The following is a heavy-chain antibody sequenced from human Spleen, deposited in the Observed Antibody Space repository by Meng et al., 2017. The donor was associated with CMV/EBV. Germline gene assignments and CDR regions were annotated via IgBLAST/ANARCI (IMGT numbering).Heavy chain of an antibody. Sequence: SVKVSCKASGGTFSRYGISWVRQAPGQGLEWMGGIIPIFGTANYAQKFQGRVTITTDESTSTAYMELSSLRSEDTAVYYCARDGTVVVPAAITIRHDAFDIWGQGTMVTVSS. D-gene: IGHD2-2*01. CDR2: IIPIFGTA. CDR3: ARDGTVVVPAAITIRHDAFDI. J-gene: IGHJ3*02. V-gene: IGHV1-69*05. CDR1: GGTFSRYG.